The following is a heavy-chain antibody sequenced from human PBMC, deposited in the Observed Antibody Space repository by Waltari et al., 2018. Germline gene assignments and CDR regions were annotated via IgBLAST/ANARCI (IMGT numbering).Heavy chain of an antibody. CDR3: ARGLHSRFSVRAKDYYSALDV. Sequence: QVRLQESGPALVAPSETLSLTCTVSGGSLETYYWSWSRQAPGKGLVWLGYLFPPGGTIYSPPLRRRVTMAVDTSQNHFSLKLTSMTAADTAVYYCARGLHSRFSVRAKDYYSALDVWGQGTTVTVSS. J-gene: IGHJ6*02. CDR1: GGSLETYY. D-gene: IGHD3-3*01. CDR2: LFPPGGT. V-gene: IGHV4-59*01.